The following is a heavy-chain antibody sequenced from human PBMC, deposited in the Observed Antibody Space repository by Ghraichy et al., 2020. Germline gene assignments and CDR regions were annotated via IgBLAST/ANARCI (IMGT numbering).Heavy chain of an antibody. CDR2: INHSGST. CDR1: GGSFSGYY. Sequence: SETLSLTCAVYGGSFSGYYWSWIRQPPGKGLEWIGEINHSGSTNYNPSLKSRVTISVDTSKNQFSLKLSSVTAADTAVYYCARGKWLRSSFDYWGQGTLVTVSS. CDR3: ARGKWLRSSFDY. J-gene: IGHJ4*02. V-gene: IGHV4-34*01. D-gene: IGHD5-12*01.